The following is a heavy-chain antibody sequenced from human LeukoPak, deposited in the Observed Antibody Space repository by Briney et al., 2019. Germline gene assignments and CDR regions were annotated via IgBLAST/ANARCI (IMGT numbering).Heavy chain of an antibody. CDR2: IYPSDSDT. J-gene: IGHJ4*02. D-gene: IGHD6-13*01. CDR1: GYSFTAFW. CDR3: ARVAAADTFDY. V-gene: IGHV5-51*01. Sequence: GESLKISCKGSGYSFTAFWIAWVRQMPGKGLGWMGIIYPSDSDTRYSPSFEGQVTISADKSISTAYLQWSSLKATDTAMYYCARVAAADTFDYWGQGTLVTVSS.